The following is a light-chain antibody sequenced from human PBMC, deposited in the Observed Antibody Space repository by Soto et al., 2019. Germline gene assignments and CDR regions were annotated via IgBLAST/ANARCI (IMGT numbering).Light chain of an antibody. J-gene: IGLJ1*01. CDR3: GTWDSSLSVNYV. V-gene: IGLV1-51*01. CDR1: SSNLGNNY. Sequence: QSVLTQPPSVSAAPGQKVTSSCSGSSSNLGNNYVSWYQQLPGTAPKLLIYDNNKRPSGIPDRFSGSKSGTSATLGITGLQTGDEADYYCGTWDSSLSVNYVFGTGTKLTVL. CDR2: DNN.